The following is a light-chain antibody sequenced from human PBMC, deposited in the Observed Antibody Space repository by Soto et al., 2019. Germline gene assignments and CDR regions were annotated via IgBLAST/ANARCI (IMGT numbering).Light chain of an antibody. V-gene: IGKV4-1*01. Sequence: DIVMTQSPDSLAVSLGERATINCKSSQSVLYSSNNKNYLAWHQQKPRQPPKLLIYWASTRESGVPDRFSGSGSGTDFTLTISSLQAEDVAVYYCQQYYSTPLAFGQGTKVEIK. CDR3: QQYYSTPLA. CDR2: WAS. J-gene: IGKJ1*01. CDR1: QSVLYSSNNKNY.